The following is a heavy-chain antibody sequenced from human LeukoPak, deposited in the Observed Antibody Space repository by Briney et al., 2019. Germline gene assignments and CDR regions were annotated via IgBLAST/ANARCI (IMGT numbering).Heavy chain of an antibody. Sequence: SQTLSLTCTVSGGSISSGDYYWSWIRQPPGKGLEWIGYIYYSGSTYYNPSLESRVTISVDTSKNQFSLKLSSVTAADTAVYYCASRSYYYDSSGYDAFDIWGQGTMVTVSS. D-gene: IGHD3-22*01. CDR3: ASRSYYYDSSGYDAFDI. CDR2: IYYSGST. CDR1: GGSISSGDYY. J-gene: IGHJ3*02. V-gene: IGHV4-30-4*08.